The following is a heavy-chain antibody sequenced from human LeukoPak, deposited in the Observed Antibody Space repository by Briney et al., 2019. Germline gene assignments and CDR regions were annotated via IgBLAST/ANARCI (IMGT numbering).Heavy chain of an antibody. CDR3: ARGYDSSGYFSD. CDR2: IDTNTGNP. D-gene: IGHD3-22*01. V-gene: IGHV7-4-1*02. J-gene: IGHJ4*02. CDR1: GYTFSSNA. Sequence: ASVKVSRKASGYTFSSNAINWARQAPGQGLEWMGWIDTNTGNPTYAQGFTGQFVFSLDTSVSTAYLQISSLKAEDTAEYFCARGYDSSGYFSDWGQGTLVTVSS.